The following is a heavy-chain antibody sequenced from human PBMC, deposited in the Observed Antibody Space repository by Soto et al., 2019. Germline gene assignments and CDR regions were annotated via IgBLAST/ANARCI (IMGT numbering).Heavy chain of an antibody. D-gene: IGHD3-3*01. CDR2: INPGNRIT. V-gene: IGHV1-46*01. CDR1: GYTFTNYF. Sequence: QVQLVQSGAEVKKPGASVKVACKTSGYTFTNYFVHWVRQAPGQGLEWMGTINPGNRITNYALKFQGRVAVTRDTSTNTVYLEVSSLTSEDTAVYSCARDPNYYDFWAGSYYYHGMDVWGQGTSVTVSS. CDR3: ARDPNYYDFWAGSYYYHGMDV. J-gene: IGHJ6*02.